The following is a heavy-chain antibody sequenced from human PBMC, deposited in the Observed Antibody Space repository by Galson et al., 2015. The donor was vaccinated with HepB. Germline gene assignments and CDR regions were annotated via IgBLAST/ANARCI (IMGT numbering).Heavy chain of an antibody. CDR3: AIEPEYCSSTSCYTGLGGMDV. CDR2: ISGSGGST. J-gene: IGHJ6*02. V-gene: IGHV3-23*01. D-gene: IGHD2-2*02. Sequence: SLRLSCAASGFTFSSYAMSWVRQAPGKGLEWVSAISGSGGSTYYADSVKGRFTISRDNSKNTLYLQMNSLRAEDTAVYYCAIEPEYCSSTSCYTGLGGMDVWGQGTTVTVSS. CDR1: GFTFSSYA.